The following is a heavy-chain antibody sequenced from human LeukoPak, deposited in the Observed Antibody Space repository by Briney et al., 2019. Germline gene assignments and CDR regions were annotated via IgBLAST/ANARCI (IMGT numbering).Heavy chain of an antibody. CDR1: ELSFSDNY. CDR3: VRTQPRSRLLDR. D-gene: IGHD1-26*01. CDR2: LYSGGNT. J-gene: IGHJ5*02. Sequence: PGGSLRLSFAASELSFSDNYMSWVRQAPGKGLEWVSILYSGGNTYYTDSVKGRFTISRDTSKNTLYLQMNSLRADDTAVYYCVRTQPRSRLLDRWGQGTLVTVSS. V-gene: IGHV3-53*01.